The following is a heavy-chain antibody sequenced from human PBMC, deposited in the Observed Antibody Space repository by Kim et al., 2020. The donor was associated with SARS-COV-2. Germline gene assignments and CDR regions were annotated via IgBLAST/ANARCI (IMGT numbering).Heavy chain of an antibody. Sequence: KTKYSQKSQGRVTSTRDTSTNTAYMDLSSLTSEDTAIYYCARDMNPTVYDYWGQGTLVTVSS. CDR3: ARDMNPTVYDY. J-gene: IGHJ4*02. V-gene: IGHV1-3*01. D-gene: IGHD4-4*01. CDR2: KT.